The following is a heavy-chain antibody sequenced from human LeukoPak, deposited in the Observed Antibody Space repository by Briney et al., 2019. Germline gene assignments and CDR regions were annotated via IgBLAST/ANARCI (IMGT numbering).Heavy chain of an antibody. CDR2: IYYSGIA. CDR1: GGSLISTTYC. J-gene: IGHJ6*03. CDR3: ARVSLMSSSSDYYYYYMDV. D-gene: IGHD6-6*01. V-gene: IGHV4-39*07. Sequence: SETLSLTCAVSGGSLISTTYCWGWLRPPPGKGLEGNGSIYYSGIAYYNPSLKSRVTVSLDMSKNQFSLQLSSVTAADTAVYYCARVSLMSSSSDYYYYYMDVWGKGTTVTVSS.